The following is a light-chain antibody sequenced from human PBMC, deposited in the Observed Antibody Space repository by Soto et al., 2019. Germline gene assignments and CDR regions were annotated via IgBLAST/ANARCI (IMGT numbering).Light chain of an antibody. CDR3: EQRWHWPSNT. J-gene: IGKJ5*01. CDR2: GAS. Sequence: EIVMTQSPATLSVCPGVRATLSCRASQSISDTLAWYQQKPGQAPRLLIYGASRRATTFPARFSGSGSGTDFTLTISSLEPEDFGVYYCEQRWHWPSNTFGQGTRLEIK. V-gene: IGKV3-15*01. CDR1: QSISDT.